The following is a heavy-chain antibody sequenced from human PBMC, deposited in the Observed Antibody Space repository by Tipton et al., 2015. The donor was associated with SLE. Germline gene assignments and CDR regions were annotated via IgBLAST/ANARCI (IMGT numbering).Heavy chain of an antibody. J-gene: IGHJ6*02. Sequence: AVSGFTFSSYWMHWVRQAPGKGLVWVSHINSDGSTTSYADSVKGRFTISRDNAKNTLYLQMNSLRAEDTAVYFCAREVVVPAAIRDSYIMAVWGQGTTVTVSS. CDR2: INSDGSTT. D-gene: IGHD2-2*01. V-gene: IGHV3-74*01. CDR3: AREVVVPAAIRDSYIMAV. CDR1: GFTFSSYW.